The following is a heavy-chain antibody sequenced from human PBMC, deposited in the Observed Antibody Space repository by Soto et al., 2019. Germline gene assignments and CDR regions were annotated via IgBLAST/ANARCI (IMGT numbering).Heavy chain of an antibody. CDR2: IVVGSGNT. V-gene: IGHV1-58*01. J-gene: IGHJ6*02. Sequence: GXSVKVSCKASGFPFTSSALQWVRQARGQRLEWIGWIVVGSGNTDYAQKFQERVTITRDMSTSTAYMELSSLRSEDTAVYYCAAPGYCSSPSCHKVGSYYYYYGMDVWGQGTTVTVSS. D-gene: IGHD2-2*02. CDR1: GFPFTSSA. CDR3: AAPGYCSSPSCHKVGSYYYYYGMDV.